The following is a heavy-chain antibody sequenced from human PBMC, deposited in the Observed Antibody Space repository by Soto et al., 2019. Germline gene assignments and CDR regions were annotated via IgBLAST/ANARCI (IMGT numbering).Heavy chain of an antibody. CDR2: ISSSSSYI. CDR1: GFTFISYS. J-gene: IGHJ3*02. CDR3: AREQGIAARHDAFDM. D-gene: IGHD6-6*01. Sequence: GGSLRLSCAASGFTFISYSMNWVLQAPWKGLEWVSSISSSSSYIYYADSVKGRFTISRDNAKNSLYLQMNSLRAEDTAVYYCAREQGIAARHDAFDMWGQETMVTVSS. V-gene: IGHV3-21*01.